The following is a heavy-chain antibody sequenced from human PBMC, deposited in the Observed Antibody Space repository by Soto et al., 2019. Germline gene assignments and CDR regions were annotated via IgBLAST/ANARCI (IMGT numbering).Heavy chain of an antibody. D-gene: IGHD4-17*01. CDR3: AKYPLTVTTPFYFDY. CDR2: ISGSGGST. J-gene: IGHJ4*02. V-gene: IGHV3-23*01. Sequence: EVQLLESGGGLVQPGGSLRLSCAASGFSFSSDAMSWVRQAPGKGLEWVSTISGSGGSTYYADSVKGRFTISRDNSKNTLYLQMSGLRAEDTAVYYCAKYPLTVTTPFYFDYWGQGTLVTVSS. CDR1: GFSFSSDA.